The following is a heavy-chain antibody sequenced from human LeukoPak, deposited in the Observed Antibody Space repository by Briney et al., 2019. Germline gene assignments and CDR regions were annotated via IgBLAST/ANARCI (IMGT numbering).Heavy chain of an antibody. Sequence: GGSLRLSCAASGFTFSGSAMHWVRQASGKGLEWVGRIRSKANSYATAYAASVKGRFTISRDDSKNTAYLQMNSLKTEDTAVYYCTRRQYSSGWYLYWGQGTLVTVSS. J-gene: IGHJ4*02. V-gene: IGHV3-73*01. CDR3: TRRQYSSGWYLY. CDR2: IRSKANSYAT. D-gene: IGHD6-19*01. CDR1: GFTFSGSA.